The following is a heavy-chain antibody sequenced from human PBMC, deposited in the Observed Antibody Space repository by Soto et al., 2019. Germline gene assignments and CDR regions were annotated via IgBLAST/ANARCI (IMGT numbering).Heavy chain of an antibody. Sequence: PSETLSLTCTVSGGSISSGGYYWSWIRQHPGKGLEWIGYIYYSGSTYHNPSLKSRVTISVDTSKNQFSLKLSSVTAADTAVYYCARYGSGSTSRVSPVDYWGQGTLVTVSS. CDR1: GGSISSGGYY. V-gene: IGHV4-31*03. D-gene: IGHD3-10*01. CDR2: IYYSGST. J-gene: IGHJ4*02. CDR3: ARYGSGSTSRVSPVDY.